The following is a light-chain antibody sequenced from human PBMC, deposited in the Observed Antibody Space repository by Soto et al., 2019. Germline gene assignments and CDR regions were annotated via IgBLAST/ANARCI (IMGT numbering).Light chain of an antibody. CDR2: GAS. CDR1: QSVNSY. V-gene: IGKV3D-15*01. Sequence: EIVMTQSPATLSLSPGERATLSCRASQSVNSYLAWYQQKPGQAPRLLIFGASYRATGIPARFSGSGSGTEFNLTISSLQSEDFAVYYCQQYNNWPLTFGGGTRWIS. J-gene: IGKJ4*01. CDR3: QQYNNWPLT.